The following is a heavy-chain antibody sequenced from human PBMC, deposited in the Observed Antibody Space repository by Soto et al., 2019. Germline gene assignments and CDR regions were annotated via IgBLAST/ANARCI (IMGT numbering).Heavy chain of an antibody. J-gene: IGHJ6*02. V-gene: IGHV4-59*12. D-gene: IGHD3-10*01. CDR2: LYYSGNT. CDR3: ARGGSGGGLDV. CDR1: GASISTYY. Sequence: QMQLQESGPGVVKPSETLSLTCTVSGASISTYYWTWIRQAPGKGLEWIGYLYYSGNTNYNPSLMSRVTLPVDTSKNHFSRTLPSAPAAATAGYFCARGGSGGGLDVWGQGPTVAVSS.